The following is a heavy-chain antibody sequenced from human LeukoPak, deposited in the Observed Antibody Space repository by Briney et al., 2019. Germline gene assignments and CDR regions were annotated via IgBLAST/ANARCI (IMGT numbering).Heavy chain of an antibody. J-gene: IGHJ4*02. CDR1: GYTFTVFA. Sequence: ASVKVSCKASGYTFTVFAMNWVRQAPGQGLEWMGWINTNTVNPTYAQGFTGRFVFSLDTSVSTAYLQISSLKAEDTAVYYCARVHDYGDLTYFDYWGQGTLVTVSS. CDR2: INTNTVNP. V-gene: IGHV7-4-1*02. CDR3: ARVHDYGDLTYFDY. D-gene: IGHD4-17*01.